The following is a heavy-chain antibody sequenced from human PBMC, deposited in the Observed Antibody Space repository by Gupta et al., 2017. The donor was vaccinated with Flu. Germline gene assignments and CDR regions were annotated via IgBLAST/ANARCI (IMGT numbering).Heavy chain of an antibody. CDR3: ARGSRILGVINHYSYYGMDV. V-gene: IGHV1-8*01. Sequence: VRQAAGQGREWMGWSNPNSGNTGYAQKFQCRVTMNRDTSITTVDLDLGSLRSEDTAIYYCARGSRILGVINHYSYYGMDVWGQGTTVTVSS. CDR2: SNPNSGNT. D-gene: IGHD3-3*02. J-gene: IGHJ6*02.